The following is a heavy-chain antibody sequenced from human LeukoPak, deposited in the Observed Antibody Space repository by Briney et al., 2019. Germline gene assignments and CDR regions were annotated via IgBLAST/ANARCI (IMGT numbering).Heavy chain of an antibody. CDR2: MNPNSGNT. CDR3: ARSLYYYGSGRDDYGMDV. D-gene: IGHD3-10*01. Sequence: ASVKVSCKASGYTFTSYDINWVRQATGQGLEWMGWMNPNSGNTGYAQKFQGRVTMTRNTSISTAYMELSSLRSEDTAVYYCARSLYYYGSGRDDYGMDVWGQGTTVTVSS. CDR1: GYTFTSYD. J-gene: IGHJ6*02. V-gene: IGHV1-8*01.